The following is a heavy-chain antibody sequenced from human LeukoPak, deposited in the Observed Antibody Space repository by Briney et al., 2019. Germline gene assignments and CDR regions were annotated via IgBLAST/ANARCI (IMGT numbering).Heavy chain of an antibody. J-gene: IGHJ3*02. D-gene: IGHD6-13*01. CDR3: AKDQNQQLVLRGDAFDI. V-gene: IGHV3-21*04. CDR1: GFTFSSYS. Sequence: GGSLRLSCAASGFTFSSYSMNWVRQAPGKGLEWVSSISSSSSYIYYADSVKGRFTISRDNSKNTLYLQMNSLRAEDTAVYYCAKDQNQQLVLRGDAFDIWGQGTMVTVSS. CDR2: ISSSSSYI.